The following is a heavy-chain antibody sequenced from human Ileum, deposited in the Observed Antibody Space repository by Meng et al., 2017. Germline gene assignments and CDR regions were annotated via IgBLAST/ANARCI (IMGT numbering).Heavy chain of an antibody. CDR1: GFTFRSYW. Sequence: EVQRVESGGGGGQPGGARRRSCAASGFTFRSYWMQWVRQGPGKGLVGVSRIRYDGSRTGYADSVKGRFTISRDNAKNTVYLQMNSLRAEDTAIYYCAKDFSSSPGDYWGQGTLVTVSS. D-gene: IGHD2/OR15-2a*01. J-gene: IGHJ4*02. CDR3: AKDFSSSPGDY. CDR2: IRYDGSRT. V-gene: IGHV3-74*01.